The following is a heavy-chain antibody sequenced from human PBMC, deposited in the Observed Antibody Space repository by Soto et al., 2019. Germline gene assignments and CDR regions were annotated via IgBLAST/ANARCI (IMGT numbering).Heavy chain of an antibody. CDR3: AKDGIVVVTAPYDY. Sequence: EVQLLESGGGLVQPGGSLRLSCAASGFTFSSYAMSWVRQAPGKGLEWVSAISGSGGSTYYADSVKGRFTISRDNSENTLYLQMNSLRAEDTAVYYCAKDGIVVVTAPYDYWGQGTLVTVSS. V-gene: IGHV3-23*01. CDR2: ISGSGGST. CDR1: GFTFSSYA. J-gene: IGHJ4*02. D-gene: IGHD2-21*02.